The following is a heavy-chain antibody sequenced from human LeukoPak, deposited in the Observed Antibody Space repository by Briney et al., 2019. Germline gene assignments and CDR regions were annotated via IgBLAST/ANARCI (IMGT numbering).Heavy chain of an antibody. J-gene: IGHJ3*02. V-gene: IGHV1-69*13. Sequence: EASVKVSCKASGGTFSSFAISWVRQAPGQGLEWMGGIIPIFGTANYAQKFQGRVTITADESTSTAYMELSSLRSEDTAVYYCARDPYYYDSSGPTDDAFDIWGQGTMVTVSS. CDR1: GGTFSSFA. D-gene: IGHD3-22*01. CDR3: ARDPYYYDSSGPTDDAFDI. CDR2: IIPIFGTA.